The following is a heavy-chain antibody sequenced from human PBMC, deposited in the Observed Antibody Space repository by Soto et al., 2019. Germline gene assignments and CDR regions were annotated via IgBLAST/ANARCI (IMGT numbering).Heavy chain of an antibody. CDR1: GGSISSSSHY. CDR3: ARRCWGGYCFDF. CDR2: IYYTGSA. Sequence: QPQLQESGPGLVKPSETLSLTCTVSGGSISSSSHYWGWIRQPPGKGLDWIGLIYYTGSAYYSPSLKSRVTISIDTSKNQFSLNLRSVTAADTAVYYCARRCWGGYCFDFWGQGTLVTVSS. J-gene: IGHJ4*02. V-gene: IGHV4-39*01. D-gene: IGHD3-16*01.